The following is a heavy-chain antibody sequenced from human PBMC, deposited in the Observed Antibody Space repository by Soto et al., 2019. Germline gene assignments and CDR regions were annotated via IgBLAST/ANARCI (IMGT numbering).Heavy chain of an antibody. Sequence: KGYCKAPGYTLVYNYMNWVRQAPGQGLERKVIINPSVGSPSYAQKFQGRVTMTRATSTSTVHMQRSSLRSQDTAVYHSSRDEHGRYYIDYCGQGTLVTVSS. CDR1: GYTLVYNY. CDR2: INPSVGSP. CDR3: SRDEHGRYYIDY. V-gene: IGHV1-46*01. D-gene: IGHD2-15*01. J-gene: IGHJ4*02.